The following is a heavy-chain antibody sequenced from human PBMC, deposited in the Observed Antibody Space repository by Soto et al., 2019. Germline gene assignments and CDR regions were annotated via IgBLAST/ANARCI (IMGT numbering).Heavy chain of an antibody. CDR2: ISANNGNT. D-gene: IGHD3-22*01. Sequence: QVHLVQSGAEVKKPGASVKVSCKASGYTFTRYGISWVRQAPGQGLEWMGWISANNGNTEYAQHLQGRVTMTTDTSTSTAYMSLRSLRSDDTAIYYCARDWVIFYYDNSGYYGLDYWGQGTLVTVSS. CDR1: GYTFTRYG. CDR3: ARDWVIFYYDNSGYYGLDY. V-gene: IGHV1-18*01. J-gene: IGHJ4*01.